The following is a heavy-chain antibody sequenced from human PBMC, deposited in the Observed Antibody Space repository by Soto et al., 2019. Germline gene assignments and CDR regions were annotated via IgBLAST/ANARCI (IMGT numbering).Heavy chain of an antibody. CDR2: IYYSGST. J-gene: IGHJ4*02. Sequence: QVQLQESGPGLVKPSETLSLTCTVSGGSISSYYWSWIRQPPGKGLEWIGYIYYSGSTNYNPSLKNRVTISVDTSKNQFSLKLSSVTAADTAVYYCARGVVRGVTYFDYWGQGTLVTVSS. D-gene: IGHD3-10*01. CDR3: ARGVVRGVTYFDY. V-gene: IGHV4-59*01. CDR1: GGSISSYY.